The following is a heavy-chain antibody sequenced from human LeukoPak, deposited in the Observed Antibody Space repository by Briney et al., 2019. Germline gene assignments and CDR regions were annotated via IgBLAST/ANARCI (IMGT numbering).Heavy chain of an antibody. V-gene: IGHV3-64*01. CDR1: GFTFSSYA. CDR2: ISSNGDAT. Sequence: GGSLRRSCAASGFTFSSYAMQWVRQAPGKGLEYVSAISSNGDATYYANSVEGRFTISRDNSKNTLYLQMGSLRVEDMAVYYCARGGGYRGYGQDYWGQGTLVTVSS. D-gene: IGHD5-12*01. CDR3: ARGGGYRGYGQDY. J-gene: IGHJ4*02.